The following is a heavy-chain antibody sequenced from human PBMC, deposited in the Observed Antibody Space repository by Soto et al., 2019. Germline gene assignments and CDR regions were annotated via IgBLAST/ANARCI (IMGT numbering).Heavy chain of an antibody. Sequence: GESLKISCKGPGYSFTSYWIGRVRQMPGKGLEWMGIIYPGDSDTRYSPSFQGQVTISADKSISTAYLQWSSLKASDTAMYYCARLWAYYDYVWGSYRPRAHAFDIWGQGTMVTVSS. V-gene: IGHV5-51*01. D-gene: IGHD3-16*02. CDR3: ARLWAYYDYVWGSYRPRAHAFDI. CDR2: IYPGDSDT. J-gene: IGHJ3*02. CDR1: GYSFTSYW.